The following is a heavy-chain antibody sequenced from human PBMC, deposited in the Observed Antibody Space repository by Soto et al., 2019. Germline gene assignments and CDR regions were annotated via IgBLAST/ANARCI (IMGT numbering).Heavy chain of an antibody. V-gene: IGHV1-69*02. J-gene: IGHJ6*03. CDR3: AVSGDIVVVVAASPHMDV. CDR2: IIPILGIA. D-gene: IGHD2-15*01. CDR1: GGTFSSYT. Sequence: SVKVSCKASGGTFSSYTISWVRQAPGQGLGWMGRIIPILGIANYAQKFQGRVTITADKSTSTAYMELSSLRSEDTAVYYCAVSGDIVVVVAASPHMDVWGKGTTVTVSS.